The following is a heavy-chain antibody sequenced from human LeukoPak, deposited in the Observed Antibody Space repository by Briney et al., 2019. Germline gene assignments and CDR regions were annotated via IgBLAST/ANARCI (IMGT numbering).Heavy chain of an antibody. D-gene: IGHD1-14*01. CDR3: ARLRMVLRYYYMDV. CDR2: IYTSGST. J-gene: IGHJ6*03. CDR1: GGSIISYY. V-gene: IGHV4-4*09. Sequence: SETLSLTCTVSGGSIISYYWSWIRQPPGKGLEWIGYIYTSGSTNYNPSLKSRVTISVDTSKNQFSLKLSSVTAADTAVYYCARLRMVLRYYYMDVWGKGTTVTVSS.